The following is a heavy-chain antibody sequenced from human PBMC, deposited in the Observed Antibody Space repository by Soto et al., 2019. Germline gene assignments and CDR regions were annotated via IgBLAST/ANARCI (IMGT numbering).Heavy chain of an antibody. CDR1: GGSFSGYY. Sequence: SETLSLTCAVYGGSFSGYYWSWIRQPPGKGLEWIGEINHSGSTNYNPSLKSRVTISVDTSKNQFSLKLSSVTAADTAVYYCAGGIRDCSSTSCHPYWGQGTLVTVSS. D-gene: IGHD2-2*01. CDR3: AGGIRDCSSTSCHPY. CDR2: INHSGST. J-gene: IGHJ4*02. V-gene: IGHV4-34*01.